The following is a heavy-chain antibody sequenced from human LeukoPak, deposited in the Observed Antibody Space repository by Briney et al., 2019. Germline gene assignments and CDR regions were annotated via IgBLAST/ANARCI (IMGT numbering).Heavy chain of an antibody. J-gene: IGHJ4*02. V-gene: IGHV3-7*01. CDR3: ARDTTIFGVVTTSFDY. Sequence: GGSLRLSCAASGFTFSSYWMSWVRQAPGKGLEWVANIKQDGSEKYYVDSVKGRFTISRANAKNSLYLQMNSLRAEDTAVYYCARDTTIFGVVTTSFDYWGQGTLVTVSS. CDR1: GFTFSSYW. CDR2: IKQDGSEK. D-gene: IGHD3-3*01.